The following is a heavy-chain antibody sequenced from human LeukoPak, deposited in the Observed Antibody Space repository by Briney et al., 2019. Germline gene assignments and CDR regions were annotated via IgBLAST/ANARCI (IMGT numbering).Heavy chain of an antibody. CDR1: GYTFTGYY. Sequence: ASVKVSCKASGYTFTGYYMHWVRQAPGQGLEWMGWVNPNSGDTNYAQKFQDRVTMTTDTSTSTAYMELRSLKSDDTAVYYCARGGSSGWRTPNDDYWGQGTLVTVSS. V-gene: IGHV1-2*02. J-gene: IGHJ4*02. CDR3: ARGGSSGWRTPNDDY. D-gene: IGHD6-19*01. CDR2: VNPNSGDT.